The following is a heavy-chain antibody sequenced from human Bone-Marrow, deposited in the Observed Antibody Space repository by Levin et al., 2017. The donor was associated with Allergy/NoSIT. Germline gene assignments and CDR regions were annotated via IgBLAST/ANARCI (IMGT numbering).Heavy chain of an antibody. V-gene: IGHV1-69*02. CDR2: IIPILRMT. CDR3: AWGLGYCSTNSCLNFRLDP. Sequence: SVKVSCKASGNTFSSYTFTWVRQAPGQGLEWMGRIIPILRMTNYAQKFQGRITITADKSTSTTYMELSSLRAEDAAVYCCAWGLGYCSTNSCLNFRLDPWGQGTLVTVSS. J-gene: IGHJ5*02. D-gene: IGHD2-2*01. CDR1: GNTFSSYT.